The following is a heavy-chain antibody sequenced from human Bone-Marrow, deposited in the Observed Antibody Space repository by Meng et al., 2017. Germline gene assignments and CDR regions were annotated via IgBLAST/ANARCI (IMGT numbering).Heavy chain of an antibody. J-gene: IGHJ4*02. CDR3: AKAPYDFWSGYYTRVSTFDY. CDR1: GYSISSGYD. D-gene: IGHD3-3*01. CDR2: IYHSGTT. Sequence: SSTLSLTCAVSGYSISSGYDWGWIRQPPGKGLEWIGSIYHSGTTYYNPSLKSRVTISVDTSKNQFSLKLSSVTATDTAVYYCAKAPYDFWSGYYTRVSTFDYWGQGTLVTVSS. V-gene: IGHV4-38-2*01.